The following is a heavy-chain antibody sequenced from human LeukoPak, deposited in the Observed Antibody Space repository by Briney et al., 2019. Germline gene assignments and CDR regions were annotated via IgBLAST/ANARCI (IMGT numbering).Heavy chain of an antibody. CDR1: GFTFSSYG. CDR2: IWYDGSNK. J-gene: IGHJ5*02. V-gene: IGHV3-33*01. D-gene: IGHD2-2*01. CDR3: AREQYQLFARWFDP. Sequence: PGGSLRLSCAASGFTFSSYGMHWVRRAPGKGLEWVAAIWYDGSNKYYADSVKGRFTISRDNSKNTLYLQMNSLRAEDTAVYYCAREQYQLFARWFDPWGQGTLVTVSS.